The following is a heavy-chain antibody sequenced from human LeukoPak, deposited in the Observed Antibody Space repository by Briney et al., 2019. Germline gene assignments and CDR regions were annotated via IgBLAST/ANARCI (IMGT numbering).Heavy chain of an antibody. CDR3: ARSQDVLLWFGESVNWFDP. CDR2: IYYSGST. J-gene: IGHJ5*02. D-gene: IGHD3-10*01. V-gene: IGHV4-59*01. Sequence: SETLSLTCTVSGGSISSYYWSWIRQPLGKGLEWIGYIYYSGSTNYNPSLKSRVTISVDTSKNQFSLKLSSVTAADTAVYYCARSQDVLLWFGESVNWFDPWGQGTLVTVSS. CDR1: GGSISSYY.